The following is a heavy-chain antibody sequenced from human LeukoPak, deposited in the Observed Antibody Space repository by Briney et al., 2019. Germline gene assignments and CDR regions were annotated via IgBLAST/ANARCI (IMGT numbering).Heavy chain of an antibody. D-gene: IGHD3-16*01. Sequence: EASVKVSCKASGYTFTSYDINWVRQATEQGLEWMGWMNPNSGNTGYAQKLQGRVTITRNTSISTAYMELSSLRSEDTAVYYCARGRKAYRKTPNWFDPWGQGTLVTVSS. CDR2: MNPNSGNT. CDR3: ARGRKAYRKTPNWFDP. V-gene: IGHV1-8*03. J-gene: IGHJ5*02. CDR1: GYTFTSYD.